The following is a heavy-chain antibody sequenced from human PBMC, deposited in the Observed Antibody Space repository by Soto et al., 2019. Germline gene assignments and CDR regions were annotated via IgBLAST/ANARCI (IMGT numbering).Heavy chain of an antibody. D-gene: IGHD4-17*01. CDR2: MNPNSGNT. V-gene: IGHV1-8*01. Sequence: ASVKVSCKASGYTFTSYDINWVRQATGQGLEWMGWMNPNSGNTGYAQKFQGRVTMTRNTSMSTAYMELSSLRSEDTAVYYCARGTVSYYYYYYMDVWGKGTTVTVSS. CDR1: GYTFTSYD. J-gene: IGHJ6*03. CDR3: ARGTVSYYYYYYMDV.